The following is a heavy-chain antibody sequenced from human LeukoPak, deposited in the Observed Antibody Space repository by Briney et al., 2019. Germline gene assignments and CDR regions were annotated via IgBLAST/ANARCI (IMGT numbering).Heavy chain of an antibody. Sequence: SETLSLTCTVSGGSISSYYWSWIRQPPGKGLEWLGYIYYSGSTNSNPSLKSRVTISVDTSKNQFSLKVRSVTAADTAVYYCASTSNYAFNIWGQGTMVTVSS. V-gene: IGHV4-59*08. J-gene: IGHJ3*02. CDR3: ASTSNYAFNI. D-gene: IGHD5-24*01. CDR1: GGSISSYY. CDR2: IYYSGST.